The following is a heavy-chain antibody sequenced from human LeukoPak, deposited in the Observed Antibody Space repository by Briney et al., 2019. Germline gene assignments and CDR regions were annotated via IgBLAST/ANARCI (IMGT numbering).Heavy chain of an antibody. D-gene: IGHD3-10*01. V-gene: IGHV4-4*07. J-gene: IGHJ4*02. CDR1: GGSISSYY. CDR3: ARGRRFGELLWYFDY. Sequence: SETLSLTCTVSGGSISSYYWIWIRQPAGKGLEWIGRIYTSGSTNYNPSLKSRVTMSVDTSKNQFSLKLSSVTAADTAVYYCARGRRFGELLWYFDYWGQGTLVTVSS. CDR2: IYTSGST.